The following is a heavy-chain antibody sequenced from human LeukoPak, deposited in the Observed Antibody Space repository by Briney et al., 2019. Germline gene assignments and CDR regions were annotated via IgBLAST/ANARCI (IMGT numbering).Heavy chain of an antibody. CDR2: IYTSGST. V-gene: IGHV4-61*02. CDR3: ARDPIYGPGTKIDY. Sequence: SETPSLTCTVSGGSISSGSYYWSWIRQPAGKGVECIGRIYTSGSTNYNPSLKSRVTISVDTSKNQFSLKLSSVTAADTAVYYCARDPIYGPGTKIDYWGQGTLVTVSS. D-gene: IGHD3-10*01. J-gene: IGHJ4*02. CDR1: GGSISSGSYY.